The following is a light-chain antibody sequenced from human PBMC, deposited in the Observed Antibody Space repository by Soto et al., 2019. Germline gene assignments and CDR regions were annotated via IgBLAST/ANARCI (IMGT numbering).Light chain of an antibody. CDR3: QQSYSTPWT. CDR2: DAS. Sequence: DIQMTQSPSSLSASVGDRVTITCRASQSISKDLNWYQQKPGEAPMLLIYDASTLQGGVPSRFSGGVSGTDFTLTISNLQPEDFATYFCQQSYSTPWTFGLGTKVDI. J-gene: IGKJ1*01. CDR1: QSISKD. V-gene: IGKV1-39*01.